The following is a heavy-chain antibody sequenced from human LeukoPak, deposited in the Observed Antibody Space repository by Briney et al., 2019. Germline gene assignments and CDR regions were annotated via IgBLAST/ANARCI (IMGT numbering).Heavy chain of an antibody. J-gene: IGHJ6*02. CDR1: GYTFTTYY. V-gene: IGHV1-46*01. Sequence: ASVKVSCKASGYTFTTYYLHWVRQAPGHALEWMGIINPSSGSTTYAQKFQGRVTMTRDTSTSTVYMELSSLRSDDTAVYYCARSTDGYSGNYCSGWGPGTTVTVSS. D-gene: IGHD5-24*01. CDR3: ARSTDGYSGNYCSG. CDR2: INPSSGST.